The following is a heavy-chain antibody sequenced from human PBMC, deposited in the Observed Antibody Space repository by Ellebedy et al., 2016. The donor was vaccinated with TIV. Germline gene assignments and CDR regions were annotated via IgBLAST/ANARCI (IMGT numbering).Heavy chain of an antibody. CDR3: AKELVSRGSLTFDY. J-gene: IGHJ4*02. D-gene: IGHD6-19*01. CDR1: GFTFSEDY. Sequence: PGGSLRLSCAASGFTFSEDYMSRIRQAPGKGLEWVSYISSSGSTIYYADSVKGRFTISRDNSKNTLYLQMDSLRVEDTAVYYCAKELVSRGSLTFDYWGQGAQVTVSS. V-gene: IGHV3-11*01. CDR2: ISSSGSTI.